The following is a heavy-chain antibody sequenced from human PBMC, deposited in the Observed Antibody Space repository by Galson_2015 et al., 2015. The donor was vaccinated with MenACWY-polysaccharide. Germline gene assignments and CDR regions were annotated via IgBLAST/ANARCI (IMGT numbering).Heavy chain of an antibody. CDR2: IYWDDDK. J-gene: IGHJ6*02. V-gene: IGHV2-5*02. CDR1: GFSLSTRGVG. Sequence: PALVKPTQTLTLTCTCSGFSLSTRGVGVGWIRQPPRKALEWLAFIYWDDDKRYSPSLKSRLTITKDTSKNQVVLTMTNMDPVDTATYYCAHRRRGYTGMYYYYSGMDVWGQGNTVTVSS. D-gene: IGHD1-26*01. CDR3: AHRRRGYTGMYYYYSGMDV.